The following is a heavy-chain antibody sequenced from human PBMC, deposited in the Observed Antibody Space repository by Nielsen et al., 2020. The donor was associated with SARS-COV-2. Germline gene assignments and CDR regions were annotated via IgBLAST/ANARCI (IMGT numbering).Heavy chain of an antibody. Sequence: GGSLRLSCAASGFTFSDYAMSWVRQAPGKGLEWVGNIKLDGSEKYYVDSVKGRFTISRDNARNTLYLQMNSLRVEDTAVYYCARVGSYGDPEYLDYWGQGALVTVSS. D-gene: IGHD4/OR15-4a*01. V-gene: IGHV3-7*01. J-gene: IGHJ4*02. CDR1: GFTFSDYA. CDR3: ARVGSYGDPEYLDY. CDR2: IKLDGSEK.